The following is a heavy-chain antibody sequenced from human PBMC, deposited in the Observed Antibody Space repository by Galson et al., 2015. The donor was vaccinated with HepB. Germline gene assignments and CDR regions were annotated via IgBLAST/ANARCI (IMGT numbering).Heavy chain of an antibody. CDR1: ELTFSSYA. D-gene: IGHD6-19*01. J-gene: IGHJ5*02. CDR3: AKDPVPHRGWYRRDNWFDP. Sequence: SLRLSCAASELTFSSYAMSWVRQAPGKGLEWVSAISGSGGSTYYADSVKGRFTISRDNSKNTLYLQMNSLRAEDTAVYYCAKDPVPHRGWYRRDNWFDPWGQEPWSPSPQ. V-gene: IGHV3-23*01. CDR2: ISGSGGST.